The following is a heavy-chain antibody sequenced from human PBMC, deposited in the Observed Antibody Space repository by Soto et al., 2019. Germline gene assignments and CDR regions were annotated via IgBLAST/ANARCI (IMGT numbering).Heavy chain of an antibody. CDR1: GYTFTGYY. D-gene: IGHD2-15*01. J-gene: IGHJ6*02. CDR2: INPNSGGT. V-gene: IGHV1-2*02. CDR3: ARSPVRYCSGGSCPSPYGMDV. Sequence: GASVKVSCKASGYTFTGYYMHWVRQAPGQGLEWMGWINPNSGGTNYAQKFQGRVTMTRDTSISTAYMELSRLRSDDTAVYYCARSPVRYCSGGSCPSPYGMDVWGQGTTVTVSS.